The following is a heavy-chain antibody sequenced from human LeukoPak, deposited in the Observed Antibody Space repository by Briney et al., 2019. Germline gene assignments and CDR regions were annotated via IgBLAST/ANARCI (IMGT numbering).Heavy chain of an antibody. CDR2: IYYSGTT. CDR3: ATGVDTNSPRRAFHI. V-gene: IGHV4-30-4*01. J-gene: IGHJ3*02. CDR1: GGSISSGDYY. D-gene: IGHD1-1*01. Sequence: SETLSLTCTVSGGSISSGDYYWSWIRQPPGKGLEWIGYIYYSGTTYYNPSLKSRVTISVDTSKNQFSLNLSSVTAADTAVYYCATGVDTNSPRRAFHIWGQGTMVTVSS.